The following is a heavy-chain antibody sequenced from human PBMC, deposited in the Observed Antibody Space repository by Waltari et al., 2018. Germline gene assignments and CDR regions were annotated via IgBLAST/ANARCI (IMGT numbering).Heavy chain of an antibody. D-gene: IGHD3-22*01. J-gene: IGHJ4*02. CDR3: ARGGWHYFDY. Sequence: QVQLQESGPGLVKPSETLSLTCTVSGGSISSYYWSWIRHPPGKGLEWIGYIYHSGSTNYNPSLKSRVTISVDTCKNQFSLKLSSGTAADTAVYYCARGGWHYFDYWGQGTLVTVSS. V-gene: IGHV4-59*01. CDR1: GGSISSYY. CDR2: IYHSGST.